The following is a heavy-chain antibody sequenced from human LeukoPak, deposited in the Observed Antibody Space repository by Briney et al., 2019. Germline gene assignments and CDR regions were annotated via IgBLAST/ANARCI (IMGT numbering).Heavy chain of an antibody. Sequence: ASVKVSCKASGYTFTGYYMHWVRQAPGQGLEWMGWINPNSGGTNYAQKFQGRVTMTRDTSISTAYKELSRLRSDDTAVYYCARALPHYYDSSGYSLDYWGQGTLVTVSS. CDR1: GYTFTGYY. J-gene: IGHJ4*02. V-gene: IGHV1-2*02. D-gene: IGHD3-22*01. CDR2: INPNSGGT. CDR3: ARALPHYYDSSGYSLDY.